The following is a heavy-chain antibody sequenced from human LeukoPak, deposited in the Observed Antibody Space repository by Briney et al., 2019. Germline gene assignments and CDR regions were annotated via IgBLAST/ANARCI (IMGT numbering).Heavy chain of an antibody. CDR3: ARAGTMVRGGWFDP. CDR1: GGSISSGGYS. Sequence: SQTLSLTCAVSGGSISSGGYSWSWIRQPPGKGLEWIGYIYHSGSTYYNPSLKSRVTISVDRSKNQFSLKLSSVTAADTAVYYCARAGTMVRGGWFDPWGQGTLVTVSS. J-gene: IGHJ5*02. CDR2: IYHSGST. D-gene: IGHD3-10*01. V-gene: IGHV4-30-2*01.